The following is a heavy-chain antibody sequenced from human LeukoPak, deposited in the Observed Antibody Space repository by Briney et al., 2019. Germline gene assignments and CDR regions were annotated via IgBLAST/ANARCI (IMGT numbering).Heavy chain of an antibody. CDR1: GGSFSGYY. V-gene: IGHV4-34*01. D-gene: IGHD6-19*01. CDR2: INHSGST. CDR3: ARGSRWLADY. J-gene: IGHJ4*02. Sequence: SETLSLTCTVYGGSFSGYYWSWIRQPPGKGLEWIGEINHSGSTNYNPSLKSRVTISVDTSKNQFSLKLSSVTAADTAVYYCARGSRWLADYWGQGTLVTVSS.